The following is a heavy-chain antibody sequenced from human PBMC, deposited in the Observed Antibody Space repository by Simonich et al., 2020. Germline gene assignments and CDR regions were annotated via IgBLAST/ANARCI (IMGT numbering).Heavy chain of an antibody. CDR2: IYYSGST. Sequence: QVQLQESGPGLVKPSETLSLTCTVSGGYLSSYYWSWIRQPPGKGLEWIGYIYYSGSTNYTPSLKSRVTISVDTSKNQFSLKLSSVTAADTAVYYCARHDRWLQFYFDYWGQGTLVTVSS. CDR1: GGYLSSYY. J-gene: IGHJ4*02. CDR3: ARHDRWLQFYFDY. V-gene: IGHV4-59*08. D-gene: IGHD5-12*01.